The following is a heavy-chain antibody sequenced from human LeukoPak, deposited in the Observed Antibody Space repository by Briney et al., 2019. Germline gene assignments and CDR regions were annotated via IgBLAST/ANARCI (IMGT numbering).Heavy chain of an antibody. CDR3: ARDRGEGDYVWGSYRAPYFDY. V-gene: IGHV4-34*01. CDR1: GGSFSGYY. Sequence: SETLSLTCAVYGGSFSGYYWSWIRQPPGKGLEWIGEINHSGSTNYNPSLKSRVTISVDTSKNQFSLKLSSVTAADTAVYYCARDRGEGDYVWGSYRAPYFDYWGQGTLVTVSS. J-gene: IGHJ4*02. D-gene: IGHD3-16*02. CDR2: INHSGST.